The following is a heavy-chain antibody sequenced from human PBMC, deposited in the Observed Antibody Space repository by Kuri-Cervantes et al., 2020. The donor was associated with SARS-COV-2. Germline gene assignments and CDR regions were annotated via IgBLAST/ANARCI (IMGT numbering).Heavy chain of an antibody. CDR1: GYTFTSYY. CDR2: INPSGGST. J-gene: IGHJ6*03. D-gene: IGHD1-1*01. CDR3: ARSWGNWRYMDV. V-gene: IGHV1-46*01. Sequence: ASVKVSCKASGYTFTSYYMHWVRQAPGQGLEWMGIINPSGGSTSYAQKFQSRVTMTRDTSTSTVYMELSSLRSEDTAVYYCARSWGNWRYMDVWGKGTTVTVSS.